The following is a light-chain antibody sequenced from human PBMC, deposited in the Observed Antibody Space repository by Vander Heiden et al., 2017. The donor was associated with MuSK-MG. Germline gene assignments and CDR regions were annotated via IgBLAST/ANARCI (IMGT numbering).Light chain of an antibody. Sequence: SVLPPPPSPSGTPGQRVTISWSGSSSNIGSNTVNWYQQLQGTAPKLLIYSKNQRPSGVPDRFSGAKSGTSASLAISGLQSEDEADYYCAAWDDSLNGPVFGGGTKLTVL. V-gene: IGLV1-44*01. CDR2: SKN. CDR3: AAWDDSLNGPV. J-gene: IGLJ2*01. CDR1: SSNIGSNT.